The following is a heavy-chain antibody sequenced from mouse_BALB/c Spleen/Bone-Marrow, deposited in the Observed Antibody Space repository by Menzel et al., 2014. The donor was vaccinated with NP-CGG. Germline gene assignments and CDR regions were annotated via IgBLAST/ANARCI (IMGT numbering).Heavy chain of an antibody. D-gene: IGHD2-1*01. CDR3: ALYGNYAGN. CDR2: IYPGDGDT. CDR1: GYAFSSYW. J-gene: IGHJ3*01. V-gene: IGHV1-80*01. Sequence: QVQLQQPGAELVRPGSSVKISCKASGYAFSSYWMNWVKQRPGQGLEWIGQIYPGDGDTNYNGKFKGKATLTTDKSSSTAYMQLSSLTSEDSAVYFCALYGNYAGNWGQGTLVTVSA.